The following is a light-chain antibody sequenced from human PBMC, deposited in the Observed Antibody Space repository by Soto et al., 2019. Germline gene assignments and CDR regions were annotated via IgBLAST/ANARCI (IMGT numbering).Light chain of an antibody. CDR3: SSYAGSNNFVV. CDR1: SIDVGNFDL. J-gene: IGLJ2*01. Sequence: QSALTQPPSVSGSPGQSVTISCTGTSIDVGNFDLVSWYQQPPGTAPKLLIYQVSNRPSGVPDRFSGSQSGNTASLTISGLQAEDEADYYCSSYAGSNNFVVFGGGTKVTVL. CDR2: QVS. V-gene: IGLV2-18*02.